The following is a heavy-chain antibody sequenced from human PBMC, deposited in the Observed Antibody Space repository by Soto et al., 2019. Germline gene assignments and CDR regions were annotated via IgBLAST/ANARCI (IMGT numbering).Heavy chain of an antibody. Sequence: SETLSLTCTVSGGSISSYYWSWIRQPPGKGLEWIGYIYYSGSTNYNPSLKSRVTISVDTSKNRFSLKLSSVTAADTAVYYCATIAAAGYYFDYWGKGTLVTVSS. V-gene: IGHV4-59*01. CDR2: IYYSGST. CDR3: ATIAAAGYYFDY. CDR1: GGSISSYY. D-gene: IGHD6-13*01. J-gene: IGHJ4*02.